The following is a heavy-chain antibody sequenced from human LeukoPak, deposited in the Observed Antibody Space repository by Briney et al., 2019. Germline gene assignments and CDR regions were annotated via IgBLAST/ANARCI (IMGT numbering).Heavy chain of an antibody. D-gene: IGHD1-26*01. Sequence: GGSLRLSCAASGFTPSSYGMHWVRGAPGKALEWVAFIRYSGSNKYYAESVQARFTISRDKSKNTLYLQMNSLRAEDTAVYYCAKGYGWEASYYYYYMDVWGKGTTVTISS. CDR2: IRYSGSNK. CDR3: AKGYGWEASYYYYYMDV. V-gene: IGHV3-30*02. CDR1: GFTPSSYG. J-gene: IGHJ6*03.